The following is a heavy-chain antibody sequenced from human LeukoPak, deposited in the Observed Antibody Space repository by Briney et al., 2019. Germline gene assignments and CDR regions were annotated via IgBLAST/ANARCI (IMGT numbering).Heavy chain of an antibody. CDR2: IWCDGSNK. CDR3: ARDLSGWELLGFDY. J-gene: IGHJ4*02. V-gene: IGHV3-33*08. D-gene: IGHD1-26*01. CDR1: GFTFSSYG. Sequence: GGSLRLSCAASGFTFSSYGMHWVRQAPGKGLEWVAVIWCDGSNKYYADSVKGRFTISRDNSKNTLYLQMNSLRAEDTAVYYCARDLSGWELLGFDYWGQGTLVTVSS.